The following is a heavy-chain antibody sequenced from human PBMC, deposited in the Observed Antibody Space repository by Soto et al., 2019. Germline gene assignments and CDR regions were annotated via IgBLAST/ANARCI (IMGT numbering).Heavy chain of an antibody. CDR1: GGSFDGYY. V-gene: IGHV4-34*01. D-gene: IGHD3-3*01. Sequence: PSETLSLTCALYGGSFDGYYWSWIRQSPGKWLEWIGEIHHSGSTKYNPSLKSRVSLSVDTSTKQFSLKMTSMTAADRGVYYCARGVDSWSGYLFWGQGTPVNVSS. CDR2: IHHSGST. J-gene: IGHJ4*02. CDR3: ARGVDSWSGYLF.